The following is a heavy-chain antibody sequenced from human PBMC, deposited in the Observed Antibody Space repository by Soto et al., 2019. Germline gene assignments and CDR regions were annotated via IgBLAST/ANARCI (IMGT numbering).Heavy chain of an antibody. D-gene: IGHD2-2*01. J-gene: IGHJ4*02. V-gene: IGHV3-48*01. Sequence: EVQLVESGGGLVQPGGSLRLSCAASGFTFSTHSKNWVRQAPGKGLEWISYITSSDVTMYADSVKGRFTISRDNAKNSLYLQMNSLRGEDTAVYFCVGEVGFQLIYWGQGTLVTVSS. CDR1: GFTFSTHS. CDR2: ITSSDVTM. CDR3: VGEVGFQLIY.